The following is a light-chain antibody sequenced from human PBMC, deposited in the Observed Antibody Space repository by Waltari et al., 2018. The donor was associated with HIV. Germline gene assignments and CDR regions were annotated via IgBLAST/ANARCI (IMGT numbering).Light chain of an antibody. Sequence: QSPPPQPPPASGSFGRSITTPCTGTHSSLGGHQYVTWYQQQPGKAPKLLISEVSNRPSGVSSRFSGSKSGNTASLTIFWLQAEDEADYYCSSYTNRDTVVFGGGTKLTVV. CDR2: EVS. V-gene: IGLV2-14*03. CDR1: HSSLGGHQY. CDR3: SSYTNRDTVV. J-gene: IGLJ2*01.